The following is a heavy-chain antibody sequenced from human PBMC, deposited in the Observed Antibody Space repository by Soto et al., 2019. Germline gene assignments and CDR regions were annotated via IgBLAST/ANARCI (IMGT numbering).Heavy chain of an antibody. Sequence: GGSLRLSCAASGFTFNTYDMNWVRQAPGKGQEWVANIKQDGSEKYYVDSVKGRLTISRDNAKNSLYLQMNSLRAEDTAVYYCARDQFIYDYIWGSYRLDAFDIWGQGTMVTVSS. CDR1: GFTFNTYD. CDR3: ARDQFIYDYIWGSYRLDAFDI. CDR2: IKQDGSEK. D-gene: IGHD3-16*02. J-gene: IGHJ3*02. V-gene: IGHV3-7*01.